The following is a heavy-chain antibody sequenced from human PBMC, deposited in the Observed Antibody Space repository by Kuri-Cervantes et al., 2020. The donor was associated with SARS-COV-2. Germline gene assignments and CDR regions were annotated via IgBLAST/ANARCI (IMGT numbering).Heavy chain of an antibody. CDR1: GFTFDDYA. Sequence: GGSLRLSCAASGFTFDDYAMHWVRQAPGKGLEWVSGISWTSVNIAYAASVKGRFTISRDNAKRSLYLQMNSLGAEDVALYYCAKSLHSFSFSVGIGAFDIWGQGTMVTVSS. V-gene: IGHV3-9*03. D-gene: IGHD7-27*01. CDR3: AKSLHSFSFSVGIGAFDI. CDR2: ISWTSVNI. J-gene: IGHJ3*02.